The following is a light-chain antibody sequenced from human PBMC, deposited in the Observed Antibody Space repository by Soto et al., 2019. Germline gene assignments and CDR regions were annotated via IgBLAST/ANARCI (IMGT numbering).Light chain of an antibody. V-gene: IGLV2-23*01. CDR3: SSYAGAVA. J-gene: IGLJ2*01. CDR1: SGDVGTYNL. Sequence: QSVLTQPASVSGSPGQSITISCTGTSGDVGTYNLVSWYQHHPGKAPKLMIYEGSNRPSGVSHRFSGSQSGNTASLTISGLQAEDDADYYCSSYAGAVAFGGGTKLTVL. CDR2: EGS.